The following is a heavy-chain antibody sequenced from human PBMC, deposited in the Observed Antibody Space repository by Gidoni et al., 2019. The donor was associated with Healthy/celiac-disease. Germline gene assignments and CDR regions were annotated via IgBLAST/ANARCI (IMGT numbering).Heavy chain of an antibody. CDR2: IYYSGST. Sequence: QVQLQASGPGLVKPSQTLSLTCTVSSCPIRSGAYYWSWIRQPPGKGLEWIGYIYYSGSTYYNPSLKSRVIISVDTSKNQFSLKLSSVTAADTAVYYCARDLFDYLPGMDVWGQGTTVTVSS. V-gene: IGHV4-30-4*01. J-gene: IGHJ6*02. D-gene: IGHD3-9*01. CDR3: ARDLFDYLPGMDV. CDR1: SCPIRSGAYY.